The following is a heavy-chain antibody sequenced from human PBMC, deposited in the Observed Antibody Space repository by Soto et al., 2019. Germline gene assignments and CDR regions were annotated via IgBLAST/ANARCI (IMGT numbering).Heavy chain of an antibody. CDR1: GGSISSSSYY. J-gene: IGHJ4*02. D-gene: IGHD4-17*01. V-gene: IGHV4-39*01. Sequence: SETLSLTCTVSGGSISSSSYYWGWIRQPPGKGLEWIGSIYYSGSTYYNPSLKSRVTISVDTSKNQFSLKLSSVTAADTAVYYCARHNRYYGDYYPGPYYFDYWGQGTLVTVSS. CDR2: IYYSGST. CDR3: ARHNRYYGDYYPGPYYFDY.